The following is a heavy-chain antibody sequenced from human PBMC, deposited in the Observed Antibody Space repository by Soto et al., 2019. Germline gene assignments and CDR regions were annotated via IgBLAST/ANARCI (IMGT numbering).Heavy chain of an antibody. CDR1: GYIIKNYW. D-gene: IGHD3-16*01. CDR3: FRGGVTSRTFDY. V-gene: IGHV5-51*01. Sequence: GESLKISCKASGYIIKNYWIGWVRQMPGQGLEWMGIIFPDDSDTRYSPSFQGHVTISVDKSISTAYVQWSSLKASDTAIYYCFRGGVTSRTFDYWGQGTLVTVSS. J-gene: IGHJ4*02. CDR2: IFPDDSDT.